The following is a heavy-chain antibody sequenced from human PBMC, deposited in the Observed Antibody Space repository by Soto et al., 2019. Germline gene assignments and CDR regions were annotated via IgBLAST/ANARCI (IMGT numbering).Heavy chain of an antibody. J-gene: IGHJ4*02. CDR3: AGPGIAAAVY. V-gene: IGHV3-74*01. CDR2: INTDGSTT. Sequence: GGSLRLSCAASGFTFSTYWMHWVRQAPGKGLVWVSLINTDGSTTTYADSVKGRFTISRDNAKNTLYLQMNSLRAEDTAVYYCAGPGIAAAVYWCQGPLVTLSS. D-gene: IGHD6-25*01. CDR1: GFTFSTYW.